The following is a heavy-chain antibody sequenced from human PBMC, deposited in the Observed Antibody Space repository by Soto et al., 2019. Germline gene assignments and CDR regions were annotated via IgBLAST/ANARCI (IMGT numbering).Heavy chain of an antibody. CDR2: ISGSGGST. V-gene: IGHV3-23*01. CDR3: AKDRVYCGGDCYPYYFDY. J-gene: IGHJ4*02. CDR1: GFTFSSYA. D-gene: IGHD2-21*02. Sequence: GGSLRLSCAASGFTFSSYAMSWVRQAPGKVLEWVSAISGSGGSTYYADSVKGRFTISRDNSKNTLYLQMNSLRAEDTAVYYCAKDRVYCGGDCYPYYFDYWGQGTLVTVSS.